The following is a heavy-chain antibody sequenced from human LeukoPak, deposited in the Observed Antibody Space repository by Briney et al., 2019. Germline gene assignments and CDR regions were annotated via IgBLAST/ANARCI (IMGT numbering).Heavy chain of an antibody. CDR1: GFTFSSYA. D-gene: IGHD3-9*01. J-gene: IGHJ4*02. V-gene: IGHV3-23*01. Sequence: PGGSLRLSCAASGFTFSSYAMSWVRQAPGKGLEWVSAISGSGGSTYYADSVKGRFTISRGNSKNTLYLQVNSLRAEDTAVYYCAKGIEYYDILTGYSYFDYWGQGTLVTVSS. CDR3: AKGIEYYDILTGYSYFDY. CDR2: ISGSGGST.